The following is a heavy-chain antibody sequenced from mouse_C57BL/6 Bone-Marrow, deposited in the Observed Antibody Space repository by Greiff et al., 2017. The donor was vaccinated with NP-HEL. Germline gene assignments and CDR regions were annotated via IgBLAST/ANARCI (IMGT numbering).Heavy chain of an antibody. CDR2: IWRGGST. V-gene: IGHV2-5*01. D-gene: IGHD2-1*01. CDR1: GFSLTSYG. CDR3: AKNPIYYGNYYAMDD. Sequence: VQLQQSGPGLVQPSQSLSITCTVSGFSLTSYGVHWVRQSPGKGLEWLGVIWRGGSTDYNAAFMSRLSITKDNSKSQVFFKMNSLQADDTAIYYCAKNPIYYGNYYAMDDWGQGTSVTVSS. J-gene: IGHJ4*01.